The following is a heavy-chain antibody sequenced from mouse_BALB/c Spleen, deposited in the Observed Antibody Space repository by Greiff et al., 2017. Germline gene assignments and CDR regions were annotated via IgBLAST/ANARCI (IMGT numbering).Heavy chain of an antibody. V-gene: IGHV3-8*02. J-gene: IGHJ2*01. Sequence: EVQVVESGPSLVKPSQTLSLTCSVTGDSITSGYWNWIRKFPGNKLEYMGYISYSGSTYYNPSLKSRISITRDTSKNQYYLQLNSVTTEDTATYYCARQTARATGFDYWGQGTTLTVSS. CDR2: ISYSGST. CDR3: ARQTARATGFDY. D-gene: IGHD3-2*01. CDR1: GDSITSGY.